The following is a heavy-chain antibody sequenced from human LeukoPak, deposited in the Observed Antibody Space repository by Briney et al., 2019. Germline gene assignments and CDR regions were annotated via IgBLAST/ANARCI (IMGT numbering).Heavy chain of an antibody. CDR1: GGTFSSYA. CDR2: IIPIFGTG. D-gene: IGHD3-22*01. J-gene: IGHJ3*02. Sequence: SVKVSCKASGGTFSSYAISWVRQAPGQGLEWKGRIIPIFGTGNYAQKFQGRVTITTEESTSTAYMELSRLRFEYTAVYYCARDGGLWYYDISVYYSDDAFDIWGQGTMVTVSS. V-gene: IGHV1-69*05. CDR3: ARDGGLWYYDISVYYSDDAFDI.